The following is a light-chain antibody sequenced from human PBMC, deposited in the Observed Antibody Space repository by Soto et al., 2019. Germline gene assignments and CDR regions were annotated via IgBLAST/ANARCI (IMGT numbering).Light chain of an antibody. J-gene: IGKJ4*01. CDR1: QSVGTY. Sequence: EIVLTQSPATLSLSPGERATLSCRASQSVGTYLAWYQQKPGQAPRLLIYDASNRATGIPARFSGSGSGTDFTLTISGLETEEFAVYYCQQRSNWPPLSFGGGTQVAIK. V-gene: IGKV3-11*01. CDR2: DAS. CDR3: QQRSNWPPLS.